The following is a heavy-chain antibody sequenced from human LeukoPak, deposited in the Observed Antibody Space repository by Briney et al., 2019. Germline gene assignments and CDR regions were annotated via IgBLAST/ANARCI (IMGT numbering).Heavy chain of an antibody. CDR3: AKGGYSGNYLAY. Sequence: PGGSLRLSCAASGLTFSSYAMSWVRQAPGKRPEWVSAISGSGDSTYYADSVKGQFTISRDNSKNTIYLQMNSLRAEDTAVYYCAKGGYSGNYLAYWGQGTLVTVSS. V-gene: IGHV3-23*01. CDR1: GLTFSSYA. J-gene: IGHJ4*02. CDR2: ISGSGDST. D-gene: IGHD1-26*01.